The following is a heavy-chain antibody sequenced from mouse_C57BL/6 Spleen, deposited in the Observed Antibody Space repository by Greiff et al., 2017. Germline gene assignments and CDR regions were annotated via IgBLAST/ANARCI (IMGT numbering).Heavy chain of an antibody. D-gene: IGHD1-1*01. Sequence: VQLQQSGAELVQPGASLKISCKASGYAFSSYWMNWVKQRPGKGLEWIGQIYPGDGDTNYNGQFKGKSTLTADKSSSTAYMQLSSLTSEDSAVYCCAKITTVVETDIHCWCQGTTLTVSS. V-gene: IGHV1-80*01. CDR2: IYPGDGDT. J-gene: IGHJ2*01. CDR1: GYAFSSYW. CDR3: AKITTVVETDIHC.